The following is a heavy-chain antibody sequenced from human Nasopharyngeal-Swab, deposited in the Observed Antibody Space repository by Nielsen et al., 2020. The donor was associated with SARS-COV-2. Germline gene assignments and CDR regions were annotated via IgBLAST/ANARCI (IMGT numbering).Heavy chain of an antibody. Sequence: GGSLRLSCVASGFTFSSYAMHWVRQAPGEGLEWVAVITYDGTNEYYVESVKGRFTISRDNSKNTLFLEMHSLRAEDTAVYYCAKVSVPQCRNGPCSGFDYWGQGTLVTVSS. V-gene: IGHV3-30*18. CDR1: GFTFSSYA. D-gene: IGHD2-8*01. CDR2: ITYDGTNE. J-gene: IGHJ4*02. CDR3: AKVSVPQCRNGPCSGFDY.